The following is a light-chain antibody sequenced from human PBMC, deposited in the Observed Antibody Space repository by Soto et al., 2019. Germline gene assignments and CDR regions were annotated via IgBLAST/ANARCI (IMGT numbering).Light chain of an antibody. Sequence: IQMTQSPSTLSASVGDRVTITCRASQSVSDWLDWYQQKPGHPPKLLIYDTSRLESAVPSRFSASGSGTEFTLTISGLQPDAVASYYGQQYNSYAWKFGQGTNVEIK. CDR2: DTS. V-gene: IGKV1-5*01. J-gene: IGKJ1*01. CDR1: QSVSDW. CDR3: QQYNSYAWK.